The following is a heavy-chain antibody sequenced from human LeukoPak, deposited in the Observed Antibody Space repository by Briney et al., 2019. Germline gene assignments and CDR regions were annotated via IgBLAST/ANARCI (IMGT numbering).Heavy chain of an antibody. Sequence: ASVKVSCKASGYTFTGYYMHWVRQAPGQGLEWMGWINPNSGGTNYAQKFQGRVTMTRDTSISTAYMELSRLRSDDTAVYYCARGALRRGSWYGRIDYWGQGTLVTVSS. J-gene: IGHJ4*02. D-gene: IGHD6-13*01. CDR2: INPNSGGT. CDR3: ARGALRRGSWYGRIDY. V-gene: IGHV1-2*02. CDR1: GYTFTGYY.